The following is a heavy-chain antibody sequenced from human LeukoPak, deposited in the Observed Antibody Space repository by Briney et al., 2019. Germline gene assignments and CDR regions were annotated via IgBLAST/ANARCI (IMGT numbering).Heavy chain of an antibody. V-gene: IGHV4-59*01. CDR3: ARWTDCGGDCHILEY. D-gene: IGHD2-21*02. CDR2: FFYKRGA. CDR1: GSPIGGYY. Sequence: SETLSLACSVSGSPIGGYYWSWSRQAPGKGVEWIGNFFYKRGAWYKTSLKSRVTTSIDTSKKELSLTLTSVTAADTAVYYCARWTDCGGDCHILEYWGQGLLVTVSS. J-gene: IGHJ4*02.